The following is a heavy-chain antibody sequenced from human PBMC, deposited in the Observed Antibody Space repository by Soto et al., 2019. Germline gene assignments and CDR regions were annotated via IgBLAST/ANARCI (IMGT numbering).Heavy chain of an antibody. V-gene: IGHV4-4*02. CDR2: IYHSGST. CDR3: ARDLCSRTSCYFRSFDY. J-gene: IGHJ4*02. Sequence: QVQLQESGPGLVKPSGTLSLTCAVSGGSISSSNWWSWVRQPPGKGLEWSGEIYHSGSTNYNPYLNSRVTISVDKSKNQCSLKLSSVTAADTAVYYCARDLCSRTSCYFRSFDYWGQGTLVTVSS. CDR1: GGSISSSNW. D-gene: IGHD2-2*01.